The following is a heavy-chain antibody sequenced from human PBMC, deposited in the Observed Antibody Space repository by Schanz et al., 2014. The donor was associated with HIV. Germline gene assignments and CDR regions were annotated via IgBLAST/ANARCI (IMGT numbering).Heavy chain of an antibody. J-gene: IGHJ6*02. CDR1: GYAFSDYY. Sequence: QVQLVQSGTEVSKPGTSVKVSCKTSGYAFSDYYLHWVRQAPGQGLEWMGIINPSGGSTSYAQKFQGRVTMTRDTSTSTVYMQLSSLRSEDTAVYFCARAAFSSEYYYGMDVWGQGTTVTVSS. CDR2: INPSGGST. V-gene: IGHV1-46*01. CDR3: ARAAFSSEYYYGMDV. D-gene: IGHD3-3*02.